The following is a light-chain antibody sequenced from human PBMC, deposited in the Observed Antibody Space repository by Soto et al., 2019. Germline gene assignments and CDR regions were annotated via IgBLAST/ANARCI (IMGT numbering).Light chain of an antibody. CDR3: SSYISSSSPYV. Sequence: QSAPTQPASVSGSPGQSITISCTGTSSDVGGYNYVSWYQQHPGKAPKLMIYEVSNRPSGASNRFSGSKSGNTASLTISGLQAEDEADYYCSSYISSSSPYVFGTGTKLTVL. V-gene: IGLV2-14*01. CDR2: EVS. CDR1: SSDVGGYNY. J-gene: IGLJ1*01.